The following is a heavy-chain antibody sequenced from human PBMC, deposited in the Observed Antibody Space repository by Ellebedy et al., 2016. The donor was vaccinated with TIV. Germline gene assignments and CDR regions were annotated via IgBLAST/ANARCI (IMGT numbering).Heavy chain of an antibody. Sequence: AASVKVSCKASGYTLASYDISWVRQAPGQGLEWVGWISDYTGDTHYAQKFQGRVTMTTETSTDTAYMELRSLRFDDTAVYYCAREVERPPPFDYWGQGTLVTVSS. V-gene: IGHV1-18*04. CDR2: ISDYTGDT. CDR1: GYTLASYD. CDR3: AREVERPPPFDY. D-gene: IGHD5-24*01. J-gene: IGHJ4*02.